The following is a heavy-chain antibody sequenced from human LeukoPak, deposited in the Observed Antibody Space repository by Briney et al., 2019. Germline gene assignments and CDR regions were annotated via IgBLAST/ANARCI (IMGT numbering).Heavy chain of an antibody. V-gene: IGHV4-4*02. CDR1: GGSISSSNW. D-gene: IGHD3-10*01. CDR2: IYHSGST. J-gene: IGHJ4*02. Sequence: SETLSLTCAVSGGSISSSNWWSWIRQPPGKGLEWIGSIYHSGSTYYNPSLKSRVTISVDTSKNQFSLKLSSVTAADTAVYYCARGEGSSSFFDYWGQGTLVTVSS. CDR3: ARGEGSSSFFDY.